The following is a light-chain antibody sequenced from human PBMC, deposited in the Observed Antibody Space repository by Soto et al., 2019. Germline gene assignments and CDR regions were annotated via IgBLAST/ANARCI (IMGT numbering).Light chain of an antibody. CDR2: GAS. Sequence: EIVMTQSPATLSVSPGERATLSCRASQSVSSNLAWYQQKSGQAPRLLIYGASTRATGIPARFSGSGSGTELTLTISSLQSEDFAVYYCQQNNNWPPLTFGGGTRVEIK. CDR3: QQNNNWPPLT. J-gene: IGKJ4*01. CDR1: QSVSSN. V-gene: IGKV3-15*01.